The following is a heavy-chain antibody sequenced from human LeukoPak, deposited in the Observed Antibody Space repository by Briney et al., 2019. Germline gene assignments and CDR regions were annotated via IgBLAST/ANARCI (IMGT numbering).Heavy chain of an antibody. J-gene: IGHJ2*01. CDR1: GGCLSSGDYY. D-gene: IGHD3-16*01. CDR2: IYHSGST. V-gene: IGHV4-30-4*01. Sequence: PSETLSLTCTVSGGCLSSGDYYWIWIRAPPGTGLKWIGYIYHSGSTYYNPSLKSRVTISVDRSKNQFSLKLSSVTAADTAVYYCARAPTLRLWGRGTLVTVSS. CDR3: ARAPTLRL.